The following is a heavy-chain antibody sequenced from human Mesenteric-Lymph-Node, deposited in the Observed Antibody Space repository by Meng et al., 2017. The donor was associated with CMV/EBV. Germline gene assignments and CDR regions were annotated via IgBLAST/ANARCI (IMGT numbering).Heavy chain of an antibody. J-gene: IGHJ6*02. Sequence: GESLKISCAASGFTFDDYTMHWVRQAPGKGLEWVSLISWDGGSTYYADSVKGRFTISRDNSKNSLYLQMNSLRTEDTALYYCAKDMGRFANYYYYYGMDVWGQGTTVTVSS. CDR1: GFTFDDYT. V-gene: IGHV3-43*01. CDR3: AKDMGRFANYYYYYGMDV. CDR2: ISWDGGST. D-gene: IGHD3-16*01.